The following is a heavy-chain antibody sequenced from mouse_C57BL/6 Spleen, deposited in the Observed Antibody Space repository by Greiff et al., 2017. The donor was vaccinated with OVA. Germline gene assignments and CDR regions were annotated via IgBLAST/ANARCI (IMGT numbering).Heavy chain of an antibody. CDR1: GYSITSGYY. V-gene: IGHV3-6*01. CDR3: AREGVTGYFDV. D-gene: IGHD2-12*01. J-gene: IGHJ1*03. Sequence: DVKLQESGPGLVKPSQSLSLTCSVTGYSITSGYYWNWIRQFPGNKLEWMGYISYDGSNNYNPSLKNRISITRDTSKNQFFLKLNSVTTEDTATYYCAREGVTGYFDVWGTGTTVTVSS. CDR2: ISYDGSN.